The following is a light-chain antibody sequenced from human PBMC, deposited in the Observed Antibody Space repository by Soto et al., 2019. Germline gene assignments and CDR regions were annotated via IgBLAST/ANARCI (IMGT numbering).Light chain of an antibody. CDR3: QQSYSSPPT. J-gene: IGKJ1*01. Sequence: DIQMTQSPSSLSASVEDRVIITGGASQSISKHLNWYQQKPGKAPKLLIFAASSLQSGVPSRFSGSRSGPDFTLTISSLQPEDFATYYCQQSYSSPPTFGQGTKVDI. V-gene: IGKV1-39*01. CDR2: AAS. CDR1: QSISKH.